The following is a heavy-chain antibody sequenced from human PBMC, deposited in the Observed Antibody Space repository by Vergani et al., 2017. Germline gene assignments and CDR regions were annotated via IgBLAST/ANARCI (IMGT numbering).Heavy chain of an antibody. J-gene: IGHJ4*02. D-gene: IGHD5-12*01. CDR1: GYSISSGYY. CDR2: IYHSGST. V-gene: IGHV4-38-2*01. Sequence: QVQLQESGPGLVKPSETLSLTCAVSGYSISSGYYWGWIRQPPGKGLEWIGYIYHSGSTYYNPSLKSRVTISVDRSKNQFSLKLSSVTAADTAVYYCARGGGQGYSGYDSLYPFDYWGQGTLVTVSS. CDR3: ARGGGQGYSGYDSLYPFDY.